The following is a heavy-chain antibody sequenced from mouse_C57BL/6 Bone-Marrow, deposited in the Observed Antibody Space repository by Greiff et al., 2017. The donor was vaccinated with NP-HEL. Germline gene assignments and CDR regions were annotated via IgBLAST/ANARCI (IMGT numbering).Heavy chain of an antibody. CDR3: ARSYYSAMRSSWYSEM. Sequence: QVQLQQSGAELVRPGTSVKVSCKASGYAFTNYLIEWVKQRPGQGLEWIGVINPGSGGTNYNEKFKGKATLTADKSSSTAYMQLSSLTSEDSAVFVCARSYYSAMRSSWYSEMWGAG. J-gene: IGHJ1*01. D-gene: IGHD1-1*01. CDR1: GYAFTNYL. V-gene: IGHV1-54*01. CDR2: INPGSGGT.